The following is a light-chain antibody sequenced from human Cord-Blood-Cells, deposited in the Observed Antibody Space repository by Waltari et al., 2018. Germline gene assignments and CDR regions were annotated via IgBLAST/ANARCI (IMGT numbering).Light chain of an antibody. J-gene: IGLJ2*01. CDR2: QDS. CDR3: QAWDSSTVV. V-gene: IGLV3-1*01. CDR1: KLGDTY. Sequence: SYELTQPPSVSVSPGQTASITCSGDKLGDTYACWYQQKPGQSPVLVIYQDSKRPSGIPERFSGSNSGNTATLTISWTQAMDEADYYCQAWDSSTVVFGGGTKLTVL.